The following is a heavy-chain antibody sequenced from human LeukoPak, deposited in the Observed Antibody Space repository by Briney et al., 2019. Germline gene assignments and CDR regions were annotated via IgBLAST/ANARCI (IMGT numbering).Heavy chain of an antibody. V-gene: IGHV1-46*01. Sequence: ASVKVSCKASGYTFTSYYKHWVRQAPGQGLEWMGIINPSGGSTCYAQKFQGRVTMTRDTSTSTVYMELSSLKSEDTAIYYCAIDFDTSGNFDSWGQGTQVTVPS. CDR2: INPSGGST. CDR1: GYTFTSYY. CDR3: AIDFDTSGNFDS. J-gene: IGHJ4*02. D-gene: IGHD3-22*01.